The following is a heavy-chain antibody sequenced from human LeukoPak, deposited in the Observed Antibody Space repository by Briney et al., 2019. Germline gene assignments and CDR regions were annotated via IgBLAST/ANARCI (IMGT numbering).Heavy chain of an antibody. J-gene: IGHJ5*02. Sequence: SETLSLTCTVSGGSISSYYWSWIRQPAGKGLEWIGRIYTSGSTNYNPSLKSRVTMSADTSKNQFSLKLSSVTAADTAVYYCARVVAAAGDNWFDPWGQGTLVTVSS. CDR1: GGSISSYY. CDR3: ARVVAAAGDNWFDP. D-gene: IGHD6-13*01. CDR2: IYTSGST. V-gene: IGHV4-4*07.